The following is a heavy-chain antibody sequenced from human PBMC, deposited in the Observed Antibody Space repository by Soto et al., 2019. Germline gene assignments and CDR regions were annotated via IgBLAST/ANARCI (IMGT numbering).Heavy chain of an antibody. Sequence: SETLSLTCTVSGGSISSYYWSWIRQPPGKGLEWIGYIYYSGSTNYNPSLKSRVTISVDTSKNQFSLKLSSVTAADTAVYYCARDREYYDFWSGYYRGSYYGMDVWGKGTTVTVSS. CDR2: IYYSGST. D-gene: IGHD3-3*01. V-gene: IGHV4-59*01. CDR3: ARDREYYDFWSGYYRGSYYGMDV. J-gene: IGHJ6*04. CDR1: GGSISSYY.